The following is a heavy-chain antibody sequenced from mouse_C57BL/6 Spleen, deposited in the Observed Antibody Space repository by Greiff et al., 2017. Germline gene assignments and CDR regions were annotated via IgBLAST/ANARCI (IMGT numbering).Heavy chain of an antibody. D-gene: IGHD1-1*01. CDR3: AGGLRSLGFAY. V-gene: IGHV1-69*01. CDR2: IDPSDSYT. J-gene: IGHJ3*01. CDR1: GYTFTSYW. Sequence: QVQLQQPGAELVMPGASVKLSCKASGYTFTSYWMHWVKQRPGQGLEWIGEIDPSDSYTNYNQKFKGKSTLTVDKSSSTAYMQLSSLTSEDSAVYYCAGGLRSLGFAYWGQGTLVTVSA.